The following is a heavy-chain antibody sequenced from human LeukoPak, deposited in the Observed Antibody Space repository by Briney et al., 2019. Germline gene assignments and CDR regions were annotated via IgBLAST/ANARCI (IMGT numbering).Heavy chain of an antibody. D-gene: IGHD2-2*01. CDR3: ASYASGYNWLKV. V-gene: IGHV1-2*02. J-gene: IGHJ5*02. CDR2: IHPNTGAT. CDR1: GHTITNYY. Sequence: ASVKVSCKSSGHTITNYYLLWVRQAPGQGLEWLGWIHPNTGATNYAQKFQGRVTVTRDTSISTTYVELSRLTSADTAVYYCASYASGYNWLKVWGQGTLVTVSS.